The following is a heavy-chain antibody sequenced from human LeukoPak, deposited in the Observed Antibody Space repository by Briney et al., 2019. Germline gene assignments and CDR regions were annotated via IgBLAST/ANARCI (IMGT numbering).Heavy chain of an antibody. J-gene: IGHJ4*02. CDR3: AKGAVGLLLEDRYYFDY. Sequence: PGGSLRLSCAASGFTFSSYAMSWVRQAPGKGLEWVSGISGSGGSTYYADSVKGRFTISRDNSKNTLYLQMNSLRAEDTAVYYCAKGAVGLLLEDRYYFDYWGQGTLVTVSS. CDR2: ISGSGGST. V-gene: IGHV3-23*01. D-gene: IGHD3-22*01. CDR1: GFTFSSYA.